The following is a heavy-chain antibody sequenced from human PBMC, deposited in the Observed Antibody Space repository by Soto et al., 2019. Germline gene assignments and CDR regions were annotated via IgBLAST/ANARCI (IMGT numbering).Heavy chain of an antibody. D-gene: IGHD3-3*01. V-gene: IGHV1-69*13. CDR1: GGTFSSYA. CDR3: ARVSYDFWSGYNPSYYYGMDV. J-gene: IGHJ6*02. CDR2: IIPIFGTA. Sequence: ASVKVSCKASGGTFSSYAISWVRQAPGQGLEWMGGIIPIFGTANYAQKFQGRVTITADETTSTAYMELSSLRSEDTAVYYCARVSYDFWSGYNPSYYYGMDVWGQGTTVTVSS.